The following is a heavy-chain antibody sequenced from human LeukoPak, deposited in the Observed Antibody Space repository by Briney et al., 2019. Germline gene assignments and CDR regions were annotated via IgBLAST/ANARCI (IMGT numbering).Heavy chain of an antibody. J-gene: IGHJ1*01. CDR3: ARDTGYYYDSSGPWQH. D-gene: IGHD3-22*01. Sequence: GGSLRLSCAASGFTFSSYSMNWVHQAPGKGLEWVSSISSSSSYIYYADSVKGRFTISRDNAKNSLYLQMNSLRAEDTAVYYCARDTGYYYDSSGPWQHWGQGTLVTVSS. CDR2: ISSSSSYI. V-gene: IGHV3-21*01. CDR1: GFTFSSYS.